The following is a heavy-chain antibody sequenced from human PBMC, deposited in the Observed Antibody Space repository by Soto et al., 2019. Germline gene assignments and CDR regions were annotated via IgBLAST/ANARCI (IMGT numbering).Heavy chain of an antibody. V-gene: IGHV5-51*01. CDR3: ALFRRRLWFGELSNWFDP. J-gene: IGHJ5*02. CDR2: IYPGDSDT. Sequence: GESLKISCKGSGYSFTSYWIGWVRQMPGKGLEWMGIIYPGDSDTRYSPSFQGQVTISADKSISTAYLQWSSLKASDTAMYYCALFRRRLWFGELSNWFDPWGQGTLVTVSS. CDR1: GYSFTSYW. D-gene: IGHD3-10*01.